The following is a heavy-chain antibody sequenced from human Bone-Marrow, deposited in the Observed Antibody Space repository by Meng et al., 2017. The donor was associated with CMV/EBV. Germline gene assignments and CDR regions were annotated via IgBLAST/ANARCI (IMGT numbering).Heavy chain of an antibody. Sequence: SETLSLTCTVSGGSISSSSYYWGWIRQPPGKGLEWIGSIYYSGSTYYNPSLKSRVTISVDTSKNQFSLKLSSVTAADTAVYYCARRRHYYGMYVWGQGTTVTVSS. D-gene: IGHD6-25*01. CDR1: GGSISSSSYY. CDR2: IYYSGST. J-gene: IGHJ6*01. V-gene: IGHV4-39*01. CDR3: ARRRHYYGMYV.